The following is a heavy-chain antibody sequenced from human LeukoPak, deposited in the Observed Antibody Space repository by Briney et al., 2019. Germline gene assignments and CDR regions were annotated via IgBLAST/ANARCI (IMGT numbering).Heavy chain of an antibody. J-gene: IGHJ3*02. CDR3: ARHRPYYYDSSGYLLPDAFDI. CDR2: IYPGDSDT. D-gene: IGHD3-22*01. CDR1: GYSFTSYW. V-gene: IGHV5-51*01. Sequence: GKSLKISCKGSGYSFTSYWIGWVRQMPGKGLEWMGIIYPGDSDTRYSPSFQGQVTISADKSISTAYLQWSSLKASDTAMYYCARHRPYYYDSSGYLLPDAFDIWGQGTMVTVSS.